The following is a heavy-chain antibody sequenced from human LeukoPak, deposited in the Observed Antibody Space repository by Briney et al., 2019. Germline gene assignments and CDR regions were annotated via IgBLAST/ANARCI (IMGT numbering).Heavy chain of an antibody. CDR1: GGSISSYY. CDR3: ARAASLPMVTPDFDY. D-gene: IGHD5-18*01. J-gene: IGHJ4*02. CDR2: IYCSGST. V-gene: IGHV4-59*01. Sequence: SETLSLTCTVSGGSISSYYWSWIRQPPGKGLEWIGYIYCSGSTNYNPSLKSRVTISVDTSKNQFSLKLSSVTAADTAVYYCARAASLPMVTPDFDYWGQGTLVTVSS.